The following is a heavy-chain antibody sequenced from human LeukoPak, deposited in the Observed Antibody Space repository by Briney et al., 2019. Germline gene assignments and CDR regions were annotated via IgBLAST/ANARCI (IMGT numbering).Heavy chain of an antibody. D-gene: IGHD2-2*01. CDR1: GGTFSSYA. V-gene: IGHV1-69*13. CDR2: IIPIFGTA. J-gene: IGHJ6*03. Sequence: SVKVSCKPSGGTFSSYAISWVRPAPGQGLEWMGGIIPIFGTANYAQKFQGRVTITADESTSTAYMELSSLRSEDTAVYYCARGWVVPAAYYYYYYMDVWGKGTTVTVSS. CDR3: ARGWVVPAAYYYYYYMDV.